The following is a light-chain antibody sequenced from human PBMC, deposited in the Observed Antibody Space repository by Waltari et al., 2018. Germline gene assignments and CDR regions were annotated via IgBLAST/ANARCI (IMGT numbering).Light chain of an antibody. CDR1: QDISKY. V-gene: IGKV1-33*01. CDR2: EAS. Sequence: DTQMTQSPSSLSASVGDRVIITCQTSQDISKYLNWYQQKSGRAPKLLIYEASLLETGVPSRLSGRGSGTDFTLTINSLQPEDFATYFCQQYANVPITFGQGTRL. CDR3: QQYANVPIT. J-gene: IGKJ5*01.